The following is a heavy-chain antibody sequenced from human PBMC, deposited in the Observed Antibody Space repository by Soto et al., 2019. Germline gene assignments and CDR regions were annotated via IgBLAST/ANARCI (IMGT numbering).Heavy chain of an antibody. CDR1: GFSLSTSGVG. V-gene: IGHV2-5*02. CDR2: IYWDDDK. CDR3: AHRDASLYGSGSYYNWFDP. Sequence: SGPTLVNPTQTLTLTCTFSGFSLSTSGVGVGWIRQPPGKALEWLALIYWDDDKRYSPSLKSRLTITKDTSKNQVVLTMTNMDPVDTATYYCAHRDASLYGSGSYYNWFDPWGQGTLVTVSS. D-gene: IGHD3-10*01. J-gene: IGHJ5*02.